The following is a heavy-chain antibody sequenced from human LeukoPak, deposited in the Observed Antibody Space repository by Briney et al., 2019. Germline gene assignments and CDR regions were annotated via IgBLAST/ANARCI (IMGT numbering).Heavy chain of an antibody. Sequence: SVKVSCKASGGTFSSYAISWVRQAPGQGLEWMGGIIPIFGTARYAQKLQGRVTITADESTRTAYMELRSLRSEDTAVYYCARGVGYYDSSGYYQAYFDYWGQGTLVTVSS. CDR2: IIPIFGTA. CDR1: GGTFSSYA. D-gene: IGHD3-22*01. CDR3: ARGVGYYDSSGYYQAYFDY. J-gene: IGHJ4*02. V-gene: IGHV1-69*01.